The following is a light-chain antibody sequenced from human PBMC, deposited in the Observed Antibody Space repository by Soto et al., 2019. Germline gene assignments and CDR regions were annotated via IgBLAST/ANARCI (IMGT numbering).Light chain of an antibody. J-gene: IGKJ3*01. CDR3: QRTYNAPFT. Sequence: DIQMTQSPSSLSAFVGDTVTINCRATDSIDRYLNCYQQKPGQAHRVLITAASTLESEVPSRFSCSGSGTDFTLTINNLQPEYFATYYCQRTYNAPFTFGPGTKVSMK. V-gene: IGKV1-39*01. CDR2: AAS. CDR1: DSIDRY.